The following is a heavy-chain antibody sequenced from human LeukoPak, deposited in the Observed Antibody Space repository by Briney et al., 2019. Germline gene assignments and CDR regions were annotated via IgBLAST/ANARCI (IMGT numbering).Heavy chain of an antibody. J-gene: IGHJ4*02. CDR3: ARNYDSSGYTTFGY. D-gene: IGHD3-22*01. V-gene: IGHV4-59*01. CDR1: GGSISSYY. CDR2: MYYSGST. Sequence: SETLSLTCTVSGGSISSYYWSWIRQPPGKELEWIGYMYYSGSTNYNPSLKSRVTISIDTSKNQFSLKLSSVTAADTAIYYCARNYDSSGYTTFGYWGQGTLVSVSS.